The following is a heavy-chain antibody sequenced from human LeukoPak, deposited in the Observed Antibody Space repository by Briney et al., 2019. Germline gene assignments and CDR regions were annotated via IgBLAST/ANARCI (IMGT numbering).Heavy chain of an antibody. J-gene: IGHJ4*02. V-gene: IGHV3-23*01. CDR2: ISGSGGST. Sequence: GGSLRLSCAASGFTFSSYAMSWVRQAPGKGLEWVSAISGSGGSTYYADSVKGRFTISRDNSKNTLYLQMNSLRDEDTAVYYCDRNCSGTSCYIHWGQGTLVTVSS. CDR3: DRNCSGTSCYIH. D-gene: IGHD2-2*02. CDR1: GFTFSSYA.